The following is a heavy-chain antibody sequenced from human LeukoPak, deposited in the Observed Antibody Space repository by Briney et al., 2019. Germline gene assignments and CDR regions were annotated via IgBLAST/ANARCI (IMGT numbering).Heavy chain of an antibody. CDR2: MNPNSGNT. V-gene: IGHV1-8*01. CDR3: ARGPNKSDGGNSGSAWFDP. D-gene: IGHD4-23*01. J-gene: IGHJ5*02. Sequence: ASVTVSCKASGYTFTTYDINWVRQATGQGLEWMRWMNPNSGNTGYAQKFQGRVTMTRNTSISTAYMELSSLRSEDTAVYYCARGPNKSDGGNSGSAWFDPWGQGTLVTVSS. CDR1: GYTFTTYD.